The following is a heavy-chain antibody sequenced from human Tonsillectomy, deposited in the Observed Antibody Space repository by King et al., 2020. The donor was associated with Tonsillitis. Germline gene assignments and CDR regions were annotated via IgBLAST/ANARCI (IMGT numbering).Heavy chain of an antibody. CDR2: ISYDGSNK. CDR1: GFTFSSYG. D-gene: IGHD6-13*01. CDR3: AKDQAGIDY. Sequence: VQLVESGGGVVQPGRSLRLSCAASGFTFSSYGMHWVRQAPGKGLEWVAVISYDGSNKYYADSVKGRFTISRDNSKNTLYLQMNSLRAEDTAVYYCAKDQAGIDYWGQGTLVTVSS. V-gene: IGHV3-30*18. J-gene: IGHJ4*02.